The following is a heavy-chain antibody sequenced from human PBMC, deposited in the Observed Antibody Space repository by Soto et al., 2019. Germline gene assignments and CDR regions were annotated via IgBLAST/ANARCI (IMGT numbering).Heavy chain of an antibody. V-gene: IGHV4-59*11. CDR1: GGSISSHY. J-gene: IGHJ5*02. Sequence: SATLSLTCTVSGGSISSHYWSWVRQAPGKGLEWIGHIYYRGSTNYNPSLRSRSTISVEASKSQFSLKLNSVTTADTAVYYCARAASPYFDLLSAFHPWGQGTLVTVSS. D-gene: IGHD3-9*01. CDR2: IYYRGST. CDR3: ARAASPYFDLLSAFHP.